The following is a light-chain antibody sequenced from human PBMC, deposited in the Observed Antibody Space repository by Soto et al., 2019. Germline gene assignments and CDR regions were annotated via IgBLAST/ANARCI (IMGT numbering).Light chain of an antibody. J-gene: IGKJ1*01. Sequence: QMTQSPSSLSASVGEKIIITCRASRDVGSDVSWYQQKPGQAPKVLIYGASNLQSGVPPRFSGSGSGTDCTLAISSLQPEDSSTYYCLQDINYPWTLGQGTKVDIK. CDR1: RDVGSD. CDR2: GAS. CDR3: LQDINYPWT. V-gene: IGKV1-6*01.